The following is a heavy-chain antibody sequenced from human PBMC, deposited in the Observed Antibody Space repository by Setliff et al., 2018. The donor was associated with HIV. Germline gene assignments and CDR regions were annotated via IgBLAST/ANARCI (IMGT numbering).Heavy chain of an antibody. D-gene: IGHD6-13*01. V-gene: IGHV4-39*02. Sequence: PSETLSLTCTVSGGPITRTPYYWGWIRQPPGKGLEWIGSIYHTGITYDNPSLKSRVTISVDTSKNQISLRLSSVTAADTAVYYCARDPGITAAGTEYFDSWGQGILVTVSS. CDR3: ARDPGITAAGTEYFDS. CDR1: GGPITRTPYY. CDR2: IYHTGIT. J-gene: IGHJ4*02.